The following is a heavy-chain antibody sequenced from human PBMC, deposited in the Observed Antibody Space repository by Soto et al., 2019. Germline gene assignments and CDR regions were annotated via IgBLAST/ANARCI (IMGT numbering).Heavy chain of an antibody. J-gene: IGHJ4*02. D-gene: IGHD2-2*02. CDR1: GGTFSSYT. CDR2: IVPILGIA. CDR3: AMEYCSSTSCYRDY. Sequence: QVQLVQSGAEVKKPGSSVKVSCKACGGTFSSYTISWVRQAPGQGLEWMGRIVPILGIANYAQKFQGRVTITADKSTSTPYMELSSLRSEDTAVYYCAMEYCSSTSCYRDYWGQGTLVTVSS. V-gene: IGHV1-69*02.